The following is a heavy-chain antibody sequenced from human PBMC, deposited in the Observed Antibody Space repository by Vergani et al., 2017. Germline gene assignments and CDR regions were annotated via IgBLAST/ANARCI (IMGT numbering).Heavy chain of an antibody. CDR2: ISGSGGST. D-gene: IGHD6-13*01. CDR1: GFTFSSYA. V-gene: IGHV3-23*04. CDR3: AKDRLAAAGTDYYYYGMDV. J-gene: IGHJ6*02. Sequence: VQLVESGGGVVQPGRSLRLSCAASGFTFSSYAMSWVRQAPGKGLEWVSAISGSGGSTYYADSVKGRFTISRDNSKNTLYLQMNSLRAEDTAVYYCAKDRLAAAGTDYYYYGMDVWGQGTTVTVSS.